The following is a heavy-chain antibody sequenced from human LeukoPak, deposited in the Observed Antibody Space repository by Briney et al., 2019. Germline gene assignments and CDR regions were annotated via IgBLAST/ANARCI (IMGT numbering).Heavy chain of an antibody. J-gene: IGHJ3*02. CDR2: IWYDGSNK. CDR3: ARDPAYCGGDCYTLDGAFDI. CDR1: GFTFSSYG. D-gene: IGHD2-21*02. V-gene: IGHV3-33*01. Sequence: GGSLRLSCAASGFTFSSYGMHWVRQAPGKGLEWVAVIWYDGSNKYYADSVKGRFTISRDNSKNTLYLQMNSLRAEDTAVYYCARDPAYCGGDCYTLDGAFDIWGQGTMVTVSS.